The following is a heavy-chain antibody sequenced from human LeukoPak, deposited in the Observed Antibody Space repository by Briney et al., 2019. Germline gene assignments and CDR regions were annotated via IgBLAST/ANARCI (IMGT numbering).Heavy chain of an antibody. V-gene: IGHV4-34*01. CDR2: INHSGST. J-gene: IGHJ4*02. Sequence: PSETLSLTCAVYGGSFSGYYWSWIRQPPGKGLEWIGEINHSGSTNYNASLKSRVTISVDTSKNQYSLKLSSVTAADTAVYYCARADYYDSSGYYAYFDYWGQGTLVTVPS. CDR3: ARADYYDSSGYYAYFDY. CDR1: GGSFSGYY. D-gene: IGHD3-22*01.